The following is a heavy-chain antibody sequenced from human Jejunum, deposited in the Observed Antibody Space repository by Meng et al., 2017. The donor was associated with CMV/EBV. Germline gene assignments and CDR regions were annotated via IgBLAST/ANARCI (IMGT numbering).Heavy chain of an antibody. J-gene: IGHJ4*02. CDR3: AGSILGSGSYFGDDY. V-gene: IGHV3-74*01. CDR2: IIVDGSST. D-gene: IGHD3-10*01. CDR1: FTFSDYW. Sequence: FTFSDYWVHWVRQAPGKGLVWVSRIIVDGSSTSYADSVKGRFSTSRDNAKNTVYLQMSSLRVEDTAVYYCAGSILGSGSYFGDDYWGQGTLVTVSS.